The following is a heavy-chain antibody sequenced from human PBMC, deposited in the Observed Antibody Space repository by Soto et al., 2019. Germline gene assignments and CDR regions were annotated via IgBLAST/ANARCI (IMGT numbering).Heavy chain of an antibody. D-gene: IGHD3-22*01. V-gene: IGHV1-2*04. CDR1: GYTFTGYY. J-gene: IGHJ4*02. CDR2: INPNSGDT. CDR3: ASGGEGPFYDSSGYDY. Sequence: RASVKVSCKASGYTFTGYYMHWVRQAPGQGLEWMGWINPNSGDTNYAQKFQGWVTMTRDTSISTACMELSRLRSDDTAVYYCASGGEGPFYDSSGYDYWGQGTLVTVSS.